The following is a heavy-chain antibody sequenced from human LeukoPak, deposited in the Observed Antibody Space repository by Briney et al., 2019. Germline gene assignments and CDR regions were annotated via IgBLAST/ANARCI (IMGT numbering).Heavy chain of an antibody. CDR1: GYTFTSYG. J-gene: IGHJ5*02. CDR2: ISAYNGNT. CDR3: ARDEDNWFDP. Sequence: GASVTVSCTASGYTFTSYGISWVRQAPGQGLEWMGWISAYNGNTNYAQKLQGRVTMTTDTSTSTACMELRSLRSDDTAVYYCARDEDNWFDPWGQGTLVTVSS. V-gene: IGHV1-18*01.